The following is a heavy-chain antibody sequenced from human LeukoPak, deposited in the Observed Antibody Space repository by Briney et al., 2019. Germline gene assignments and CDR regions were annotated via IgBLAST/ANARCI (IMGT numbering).Heavy chain of an antibody. Sequence: GGSLGLSCAASGFTFSSYAMSWVRQAPGKGLEWVSSISGSGGSTYCADSLKGRFTISRDNSKNTLYLQINSLRAEDTAIYYCAKSLAATGARYDFDFWGQGTLVTVSS. J-gene: IGHJ4*02. V-gene: IGHV3-23*01. CDR1: GFTFSSYA. CDR3: AKSLAATGARYDFDF. CDR2: ISGSGGST. D-gene: IGHD6-13*01.